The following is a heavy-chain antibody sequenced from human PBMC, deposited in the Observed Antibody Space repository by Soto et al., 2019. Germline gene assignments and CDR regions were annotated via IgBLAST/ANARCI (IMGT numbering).Heavy chain of an antibody. J-gene: IGHJ6*02. V-gene: IGHV1-69*13. CDR1: GGTFSSYA. CDR2: IIPIFGTA. D-gene: IGHD6-13*01. Sequence: ASVKVSCKASGGTFSSYAISWVRQAPGQGLEWMGGIIPIFGTANYAQKFQGRVTITADESTSTAYMELSSLRSEDTAVYYCARDLSGSSSWEYYYYYYGMDVWGQGTTVTVSS. CDR3: ARDLSGSSSWEYYYYYYGMDV.